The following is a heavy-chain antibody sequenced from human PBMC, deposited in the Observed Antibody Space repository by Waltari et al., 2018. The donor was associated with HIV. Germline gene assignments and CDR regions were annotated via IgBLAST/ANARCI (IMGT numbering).Heavy chain of an antibody. CDR2: IIPIFGTA. CDR1: GGTFSSYA. J-gene: IGHJ3*02. D-gene: IGHD4-17*01. Sequence: QVQLVQSGAEVKKPGSSVKVSCKASGGTFSSYAISWVRQPPGHGLEWMGGIIPIFGTANYAQKFQGRVTITADESTSTAYMELSSLRSEDTAVYYCARDASLDYGGNLGYAFDIWGQGTMVTVSS. CDR3: ARDASLDYGGNLGYAFDI. V-gene: IGHV1-69*01.